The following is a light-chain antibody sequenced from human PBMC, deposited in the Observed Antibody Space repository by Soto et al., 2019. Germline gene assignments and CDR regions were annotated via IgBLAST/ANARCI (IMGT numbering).Light chain of an antibody. CDR3: CSYAGRYRV. Sequence: QSVLTHPLSVSWSPGHSVTIACTGTSSDVGGYNYVSWYQQHPGKAPKLMIYDASKRPSGVPDRFSGSKSGNTASLTISGLQAEDEDDYYCCSYAGRYRVFGTGTKVTVL. J-gene: IGLJ1*01. V-gene: IGLV2-11*01. CDR1: SSDVGGYNY. CDR2: DAS.